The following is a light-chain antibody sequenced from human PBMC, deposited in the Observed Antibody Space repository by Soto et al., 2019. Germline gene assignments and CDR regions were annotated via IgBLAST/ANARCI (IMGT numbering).Light chain of an antibody. CDR1: QTISHW. Sequence: DIQMTQSPSTLSASIGDRVTITCRASQTISHWLAWYQQKPGKAPKLLIYDASTLESGVPSRFSGSGSGTDFTLTISSLQPDDFATYYCQQSYSTPLTFGGGTKVDIK. CDR3: QQSYSTPLT. V-gene: IGKV1-5*01. CDR2: DAS. J-gene: IGKJ4*01.